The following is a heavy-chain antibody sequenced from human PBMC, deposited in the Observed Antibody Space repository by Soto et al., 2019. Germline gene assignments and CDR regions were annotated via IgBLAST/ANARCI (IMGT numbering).Heavy chain of an antibody. J-gene: IGHJ4*02. V-gene: IGHV4-30-2*01. CDR2: IFPSGTT. CDR3: ARSREFDY. Sequence: PSETLSLTCGASGGSLSGATYSWNWIRQPPGKGLEWIGYIFPSGTTYYNPSLKSRVTISIDVSKNQFSLSLRSFTAADTAVYYCARSREFDYWSQGTLVTVSS. CDR1: GGSLSGATYS.